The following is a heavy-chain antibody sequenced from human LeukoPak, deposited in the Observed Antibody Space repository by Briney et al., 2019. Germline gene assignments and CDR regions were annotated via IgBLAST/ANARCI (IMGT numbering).Heavy chain of an antibody. CDR3: AKEVTMIVVVITTFFDY. CDR1: GFTFSSYG. D-gene: IGHD3-22*01. Sequence: PGRSLRLSCAASGFTFSSYGVHWVRQAPGKGLEWVSAISGSGGSTYYADSVKGRFTISRDNSKNTLYLQMNSLRAEDTAVYYCAKEVTMIVVVITTFFDYWGQGTLVTVSS. CDR2: ISGSGGST. J-gene: IGHJ4*02. V-gene: IGHV3-23*01.